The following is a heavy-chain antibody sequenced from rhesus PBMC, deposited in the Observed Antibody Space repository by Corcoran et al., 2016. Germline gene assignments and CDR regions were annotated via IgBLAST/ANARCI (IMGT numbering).Heavy chain of an antibody. CDR1: GGSISSNW. D-gene: IGHD6-31*01. V-gene: IGHV4-173*01. Sequence: QLQLQESGPGLVKPSETLSLTCAVSGGSISSNWWSWIRQPPGKGLEWIGRISGSGGSTRNNTSLKSRVTISTDTSKNQLSLKLISVTAADTAVYYCARAAAGTYRFDVWGPGVLVTVSS. J-gene: IGHJ5-1*01. CDR3: ARAAAGTYRFDV. CDR2: ISGSGGST.